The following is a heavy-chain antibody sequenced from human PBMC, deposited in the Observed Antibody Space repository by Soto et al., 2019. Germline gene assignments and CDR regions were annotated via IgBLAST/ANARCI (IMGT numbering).Heavy chain of an antibody. CDR1: GGSISNGGYS. CDR3: PRGGVGPFDS. V-gene: IGHV4-30-2*01. J-gene: IGHJ4*02. CDR2: IYHSGST. D-gene: IGHD3-16*01. Sequence: PSETLSLTCAVSGGSISNGGYSWSWIRQPPGKGLEWIGYIYHSGSTYYNPSLKSRVTISVDRSKNQFSLKLSSVTAADTAVYSWPRGGVGPFDSGGQETLVPVSS.